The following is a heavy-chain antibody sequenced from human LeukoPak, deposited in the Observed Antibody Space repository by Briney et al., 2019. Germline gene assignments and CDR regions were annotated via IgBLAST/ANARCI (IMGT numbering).Heavy chain of an antibody. J-gene: IGHJ4*02. D-gene: IGHD6-6*01. CDR1: GFTFSNYA. CDR2: INGDGSST. Sequence: PGGSLRLSCAASGFTFSNYAMHWVRQAPGKGLVWVSRINGDGSSTSYADSMKGRFTISRDNAKNTLYLQMNSLRAEDTAVYYCARGYSSSYRIDYWGQGTLVTVSS. V-gene: IGHV3-74*01. CDR3: ARGYSSSYRIDY.